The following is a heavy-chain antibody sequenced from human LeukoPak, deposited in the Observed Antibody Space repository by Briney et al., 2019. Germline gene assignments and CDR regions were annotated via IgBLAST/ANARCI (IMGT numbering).Heavy chain of an antibody. CDR3: ARGVVPAMVRGSYQAPFDY. Sequence: ASVKVSCKASGYTFTSYGISWVRQAPGQGLEWMGWISAYNSNTNYAQKLQGRVTMTTDTSTSTAYMELRSLRSDDTAVYYCARGVVPAMVRGSYQAPFDYWGQGTLVTVSS. J-gene: IGHJ4*02. CDR1: GYTFTSYG. D-gene: IGHD3-10*01. CDR2: ISAYNSNT. V-gene: IGHV1-18*01.